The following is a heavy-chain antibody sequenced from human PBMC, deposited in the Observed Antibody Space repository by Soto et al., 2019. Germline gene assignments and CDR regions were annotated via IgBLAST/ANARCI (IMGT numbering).Heavy chain of an antibody. Sequence: GGSLRLSCAASGFTFSSYAMSWVRQAPGKGLEWVSAISGSGAGTYYADSVKGRFTISRDNSKNTLYLQMNSLRAEDTAVYYCAKASTSSPKRVAFDYWGQETLVTVSS. V-gene: IGHV3-23*01. J-gene: IGHJ4*02. CDR2: ISGSGAGT. CDR1: GFTFSSYA. CDR3: AKASTSSPKRVAFDY. D-gene: IGHD2-2*01.